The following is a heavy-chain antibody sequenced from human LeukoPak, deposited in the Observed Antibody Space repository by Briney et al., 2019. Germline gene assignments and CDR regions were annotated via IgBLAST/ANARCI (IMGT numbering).Heavy chain of an antibody. J-gene: IGHJ6*03. D-gene: IGHD4-23*01. CDR1: GFTFSRYG. CDR3: AKDPGYGGNDYYYMDV. CDR2: IRYDGSNE. Sequence: GGSLRLSCAASGFTFSRYGMHWVRQAPGKGLEWVTFIRYDGSNEYYADSVKGRFTISRDNSKNMLYLQMNSLRGEDTAVYFCAKDPGYGGNDYYYMDVWGKGATVTISS. V-gene: IGHV3-30*02.